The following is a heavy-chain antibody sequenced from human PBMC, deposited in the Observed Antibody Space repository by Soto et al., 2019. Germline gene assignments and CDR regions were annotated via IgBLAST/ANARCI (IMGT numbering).Heavy chain of an antibody. CDR2: IYWDDDK. CDR3: AHSDLTMVRGVLTPDY. CDR1: GFSLSTSGVG. D-gene: IGHD3-10*01. J-gene: IGHJ4*02. V-gene: IGHV2-5*02. Sequence: SGPTLVNPTQTLTLTCTFSGFSLSTSGVGVGWIRQPPGKALEWLALIYWDDDKRYSPSLKSRLTITKDTSKNQVVLTMTNMDPVDTATYYCAHSDLTMVRGVLTPDYWGQGTLVTVSS.